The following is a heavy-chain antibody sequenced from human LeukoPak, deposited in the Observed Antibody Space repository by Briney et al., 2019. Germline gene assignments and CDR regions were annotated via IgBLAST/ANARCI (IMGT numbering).Heavy chain of an antibody. CDR1: GFTFSSYS. V-gene: IGHV3-21*01. Sequence: GGSLRLSCAASGFTFSSYSMNWVRQAPGKGLEWVSSISSSSSYIYYADSVKGRFTISRDNAKNSLYLQMNSLRVEDTAVYYCARLRGGGSNRVFDPWGQGTLVTVSS. CDR3: ARLRGGGSNRVFDP. J-gene: IGHJ5*02. D-gene: IGHD2-15*01. CDR2: ISSSSSYI.